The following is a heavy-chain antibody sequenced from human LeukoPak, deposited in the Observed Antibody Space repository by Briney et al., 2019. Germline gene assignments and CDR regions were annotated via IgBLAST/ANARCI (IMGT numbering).Heavy chain of an antibody. CDR3: AKGGSTMVRGGLYYYGMDV. V-gene: IGHV3-33*06. CDR2: IWYDGSNK. CDR1: GFSFSTYG. D-gene: IGHD3-10*01. Sequence: GRSLRLSCAASGFSFSTYGMHWVRQAPGKGLEWVAVIWYDGSNKYYADSVKGRFTISRDNSKNSLYLQMNSLRAEDTAMYYCAKGGSTMVRGGLYYYGMDVWGQGTTVTVSS. J-gene: IGHJ6*02.